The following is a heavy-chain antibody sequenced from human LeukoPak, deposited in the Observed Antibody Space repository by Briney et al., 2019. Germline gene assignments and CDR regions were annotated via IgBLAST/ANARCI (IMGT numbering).Heavy chain of an antibody. Sequence: GASVKVSCKTSGYTFTGYFMHWVRQTRGQGLEWMGWINPNSGGTNYAQKFQGRVTMTRDTSISTAYMELSRLRSDDTAVYYCARGKPSYGSGTFYRPLEPSYMDVWGKGTAVTVSS. CDR2: INPNSGGT. CDR3: ARGKPSYGSGTFYRPLEPSYMDV. V-gene: IGHV1-2*02. CDR1: GYTFTGYF. J-gene: IGHJ6*03. D-gene: IGHD3-10*01.